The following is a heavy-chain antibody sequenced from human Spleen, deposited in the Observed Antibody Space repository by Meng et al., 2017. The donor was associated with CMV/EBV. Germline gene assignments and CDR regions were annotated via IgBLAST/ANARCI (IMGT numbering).Heavy chain of an antibody. D-gene: IGHD1-26*01. CDR1: GYTFSGYY. V-gene: IGHV1-2*02. Sequence: ASVKVSCKASGYTFSGYYIHWVRQAPGQGLEWMGWINPNSGGSNYAQKFQGRVTMTRDTSITTAYIEVTRLTSDDTAIYYRARAYSGGDFPAYWGQGTLVTVSS. CDR2: INPNSGGS. J-gene: IGHJ4*02. CDR3: ARAYSGGDFPAY.